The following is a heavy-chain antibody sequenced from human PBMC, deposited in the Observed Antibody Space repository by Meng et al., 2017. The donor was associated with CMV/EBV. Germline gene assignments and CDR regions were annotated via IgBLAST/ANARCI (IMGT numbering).Heavy chain of an antibody. CDR2: IIPIFGTA. V-gene: IGHV1-69*05. J-gene: IGHJ4*02. CDR1: GGTFSSYA. Sequence: SVKVSCKAFGGTFSSYAISWVRQAPGQGLEWMGGIIPIFGTANYAQKFQGRVTITTDESTSTAYMELSSLRSEDTAVYYCAYSGIAVAGPNDYWGQGTLVTVSS. D-gene: IGHD6-19*01. CDR3: AYSGIAVAGPNDY.